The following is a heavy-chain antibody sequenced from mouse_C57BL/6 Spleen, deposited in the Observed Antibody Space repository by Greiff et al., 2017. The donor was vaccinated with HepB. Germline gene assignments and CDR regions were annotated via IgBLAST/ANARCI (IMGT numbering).Heavy chain of an antibody. J-gene: IGHJ2*01. CDR3: ARSPRDDDYFDY. D-gene: IGHD2-14*01. Sequence: EVQLQQSGPELVKPGASVKISCKASGYTFTDYYMNWVKQSHGKSLEWIGDINPNNGGTSYNQKFKGKATLTVDKSSSTAYMELRSLTSEDSAVYYCARSPRDDDYFDYWGQGTTLTVSS. CDR2: INPNNGGT. CDR1: GYTFTDYY. V-gene: IGHV1-26*01.